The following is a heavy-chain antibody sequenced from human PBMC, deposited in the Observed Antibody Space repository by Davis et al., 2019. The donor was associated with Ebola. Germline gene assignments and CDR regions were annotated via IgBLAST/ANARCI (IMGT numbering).Heavy chain of an antibody. CDR2: IGVSGGTT. J-gene: IGHJ4*02. CDR1: GFMFSNCA. CDR3: ANERFLEWLYDY. V-gene: IGHV3-23*01. D-gene: IGHD3-3*01. Sequence: GESLKISCAASGFMFSNCAMNWVRQAPGKGLEWVSGIGVSGGTTYADSVKGRFTISRDNSKNTLYLQMNSLRAEDTAVYYCANERFLEWLYDYWGQGTLVTVSS.